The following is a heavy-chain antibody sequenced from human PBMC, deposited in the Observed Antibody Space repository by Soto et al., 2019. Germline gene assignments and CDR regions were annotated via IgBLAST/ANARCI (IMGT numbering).Heavy chain of an antibody. CDR1: GGSISSYY. J-gene: IGHJ2*01. Sequence: QVQLQESGPGLVKPSETLSLTCTVSGGSISSYYWSWIRQPPGKGLEWIGYIYYSGSTNYNPSLKSRVTISVDTSKNQFSLKLSSVTAADTAVYYCASIAGYCSGGSCYYWYFDLWGRGTLVTVSS. V-gene: IGHV4-59*01. D-gene: IGHD2-15*01. CDR3: ASIAGYCSGGSCYYWYFDL. CDR2: IYYSGST.